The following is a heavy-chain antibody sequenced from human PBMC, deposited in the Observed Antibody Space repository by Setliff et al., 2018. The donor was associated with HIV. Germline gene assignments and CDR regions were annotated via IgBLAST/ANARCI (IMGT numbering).Heavy chain of an antibody. J-gene: IGHJ3*02. D-gene: IGHD4-17*01. CDR2: IYTSGST. V-gene: IGHV4-4*07. Sequence: SETLSLTCTVSGGSISSFYWSWIRQPAGKGLEWIGRIYTSGSTNYNPSLKSRVTMSVDTSKNQFSLKVTSVTAADTAVYYCARDLYAGRAFDIWGQGAMVTVSS. CDR3: ARDLYAGRAFDI. CDR1: GGSISSFY.